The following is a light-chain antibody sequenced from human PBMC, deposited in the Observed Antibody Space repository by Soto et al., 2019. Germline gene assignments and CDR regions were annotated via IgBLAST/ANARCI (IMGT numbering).Light chain of an antibody. Sequence: DIQMTQSPSTLSASVGDRVTITCRASQHISSWLAWYQQKPGKAPKLLIHDASSLESGVPSTFSGSGVGTEFTLSISSLQPDDFASYYCQQYSSYPLTFGGGTKVEIK. J-gene: IGKJ4*01. CDR1: QHISSW. V-gene: IGKV1-5*01. CDR2: DAS. CDR3: QQYSSYPLT.